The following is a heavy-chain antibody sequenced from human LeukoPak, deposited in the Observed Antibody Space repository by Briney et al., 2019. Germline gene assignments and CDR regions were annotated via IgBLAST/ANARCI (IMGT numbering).Heavy chain of an antibody. V-gene: IGHV4-39*07. CDR2: ICYSGNT. J-gene: IGHJ6*03. Sequence: SETLSLTCSVSGGSIRSTTYYWGWIRQPPGKRLEWIGSICYSGNTYYGPSLMSRVTISVDTSKNQFSLKLSSVTAADTAVYYCASRLDVWGKGTTVTVSS. CDR1: GGSIRSTTYY. CDR3: ASRLDV.